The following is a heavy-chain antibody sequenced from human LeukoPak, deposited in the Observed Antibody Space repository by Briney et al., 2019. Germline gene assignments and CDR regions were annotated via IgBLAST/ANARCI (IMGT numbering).Heavy chain of an antibody. CDR1: GGSISSYY. Sequence: SETLSLTCTVSGGSISSYYWSWIRQPPGKGLEWIGYIYTSGSTNYNPSLKSRVSISVDTSKNQFSLKLSSVTAADTAVYYCARLDDTCGGDCYDIWGQGTMVTVSS. V-gene: IGHV4-4*09. J-gene: IGHJ3*02. CDR3: ARLDDTCGGDCYDI. CDR2: IYTSGST. D-gene: IGHD2-21*02.